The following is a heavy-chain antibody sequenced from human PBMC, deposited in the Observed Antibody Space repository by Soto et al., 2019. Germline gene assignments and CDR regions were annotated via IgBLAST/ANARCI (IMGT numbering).Heavy chain of an antibody. D-gene: IGHD1-1*01. CDR2: ISGSGVTT. Sequence: EMQLLESGGDLVQPGGSLRLSCAASGFTFSSYAMTWVRQAPGKGLEYISAISGSGVTTYYADSMKGRFTVSRDNSKNTLSVQMISLRAEDTAMYYCAKDRDDIGMVDAFGVWGQGTMVTVSS. V-gene: IGHV3-23*01. CDR1: GFTFSSYA. CDR3: AKDRDDIGMVDAFGV. J-gene: IGHJ3*01.